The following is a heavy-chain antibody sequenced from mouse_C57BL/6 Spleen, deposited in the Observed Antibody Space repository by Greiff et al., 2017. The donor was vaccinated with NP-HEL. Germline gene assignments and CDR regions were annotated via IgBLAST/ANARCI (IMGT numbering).Heavy chain of an antibody. CDR3: ALWAPFAY. Sequence: QVQLQQPGAELVRPGSSVKLSCKASGYTFTSYWMHWVKQRPIQGLEWIVNIDPSDSETHYNQKFKDKATLTVDKSSSTDYMHLSSLTSEDSAVYYCALWAPFAYWGQGTLVTVSA. D-gene: IGHD6-1*01. J-gene: IGHJ3*01. V-gene: IGHV1-52*01. CDR2: IDPSDSET. CDR1: GYTFTSYW.